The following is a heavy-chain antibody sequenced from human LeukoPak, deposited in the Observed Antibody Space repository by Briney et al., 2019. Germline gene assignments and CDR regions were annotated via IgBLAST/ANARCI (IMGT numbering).Heavy chain of an antibody. CDR2: MNPNSGNT. CDR3: AKDGRSQWLVLNY. V-gene: IGHV1-8*01. CDR1: GYTFTSYD. D-gene: IGHD6-19*01. Sequence: ASVKVSCKASGYTFTSYDINWVRQATGQGLEWMGWMNPNSGNTGYAQKFQGRVTMTRNTSISTAYMELSSLRAEDTAVYYCAKDGRSQWLVLNYWGQGTLVTVSS. J-gene: IGHJ4*02.